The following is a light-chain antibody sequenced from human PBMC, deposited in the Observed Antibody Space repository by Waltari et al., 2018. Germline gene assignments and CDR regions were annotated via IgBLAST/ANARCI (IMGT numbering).Light chain of an antibody. CDR1: SSDVATYDP. Sequence: QSALTQPPSASGSPGQSVTISCTGTSSDVATYDPVSWYHQHPGKAPKLIIFEFSNRPPGVPDRFSGSKSGNTASLTVSGLQADDEGEYYCTSYTGRSWVFGGGTKLTVL. CDR3: TSYTGRSWV. J-gene: IGLJ3*02. CDR2: EFS. V-gene: IGLV2-8*01.